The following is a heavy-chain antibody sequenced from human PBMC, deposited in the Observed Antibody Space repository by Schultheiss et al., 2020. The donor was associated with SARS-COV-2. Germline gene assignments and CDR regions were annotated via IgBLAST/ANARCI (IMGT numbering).Heavy chain of an antibody. CDR1: GFTFSSYE. V-gene: IGHV3-23*01. CDR2: ISGSGDST. D-gene: IGHD6-19*01. J-gene: IGHJ3*02. Sequence: GGSLRLSCAASGFTFSSYEMNWVRQAPGKGLEWVSTISGSGDSTYYADSVKGRFTISRDNSKNTLYLQMKSLRAEDTAVYYCARVEYSSGWALFDIWGQGTMVTVSS. CDR3: ARVEYSSGWALFDI.